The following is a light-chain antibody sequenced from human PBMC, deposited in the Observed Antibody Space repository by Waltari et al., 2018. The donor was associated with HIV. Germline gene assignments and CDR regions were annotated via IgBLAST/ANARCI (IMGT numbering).Light chain of an antibody. CDR2: DVS. CDR1: SSEVGRYNY. V-gene: IGLV2-14*03. Sequence: QSALTQPASVSGSPGQSLTLSCTGASSEVGRYNYVSWYQHHPGKAPKLIIYDVSNRPSGVSKRFSGSKSGTTASLTISGLQAEDEADYYCSSYTSSRTVVFGGGTKLTVL. CDR3: SSYTSSRTVV. J-gene: IGLJ2*01.